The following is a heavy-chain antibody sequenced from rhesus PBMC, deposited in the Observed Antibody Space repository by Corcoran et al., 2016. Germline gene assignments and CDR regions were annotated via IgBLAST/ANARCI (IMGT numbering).Heavy chain of an antibody. CDR1: GGSFSSYW. J-gene: IGHJ5-1*01. Sequence: QVQLQESGPGLVKPSETLSLTCAVSGGSFSSYWLSWIRQPPGKGLEWIGEVNVNRGNTNYNPALKSRVTSSKDASKNQFSLKLSSVTAADTAVYYCATYRVPDVWGPGVLVTVSS. V-gene: IGHV4-80*01. CDR2: VNVNRGNT. CDR3: ATYRVPDV.